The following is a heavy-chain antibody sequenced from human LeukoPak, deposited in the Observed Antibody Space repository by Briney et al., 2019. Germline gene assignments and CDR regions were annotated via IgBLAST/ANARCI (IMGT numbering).Heavy chain of an antibody. Sequence: ASVKVSCKASGYTFTKYGINWVRQAPGQGLEWMGWISPYNDNTKYAQILQGRVTMTTDTSTSTAYMELRSLRSDDTAVYYCAREPSESFIDYWGQGTLVIVSS. CDR2: ISPYNDNT. CDR1: GYTFTKYG. J-gene: IGHJ4*02. D-gene: IGHD1-26*01. V-gene: IGHV1-18*01. CDR3: AREPSESFIDY.